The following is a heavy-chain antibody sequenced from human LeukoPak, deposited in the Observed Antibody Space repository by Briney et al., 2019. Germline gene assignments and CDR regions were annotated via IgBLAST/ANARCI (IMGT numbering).Heavy chain of an antibody. CDR3: ASSGWTGAYFDY. J-gene: IGHJ4*02. D-gene: IGHD6-19*01. CDR2: ISSSGGST. V-gene: IGHV3-23*01. Sequence: SLSPSCAVSGFAFSRYAISWVRQAAGPGLEWVSAISSSGGSTDYSDSVKSRFTITSDNSKNTLYLQMNSLRAEDTAVYYCASSGWTGAYFDYWGQGTLVTVSS. CDR1: GFAFSRYA.